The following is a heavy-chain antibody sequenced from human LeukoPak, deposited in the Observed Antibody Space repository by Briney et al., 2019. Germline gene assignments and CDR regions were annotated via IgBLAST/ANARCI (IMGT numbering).Heavy chain of an antibody. V-gene: IGHV3-21*01. CDR1: GFTFSSYS. J-gene: IGHJ4*02. D-gene: IGHD4-17*01. Sequence: AGGSLRLSCAASGFTFSSYSMNWVRQAPGKGLEWVSSISSSSSYIYYADSVKGRFTISRDNAKNSLYLQMNSLRAEDTAVYYCARDTDTVTTILDYWGQGTLVTVSS. CDR3: ARDTDTVTTILDY. CDR2: ISSSSSYI.